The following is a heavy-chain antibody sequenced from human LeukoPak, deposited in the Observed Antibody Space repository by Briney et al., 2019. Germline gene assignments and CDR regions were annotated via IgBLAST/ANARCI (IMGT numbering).Heavy chain of an antibody. CDR2: IRYDGSNK. D-gene: IGHD5-18*01. CDR3: ARGSTAMVTSADY. CDR1: GFTFSSYG. Sequence: PGGSLRLSCAASGFTFSSYGMNWVRQAPGKGLEWMSVIRYDGSNKYYADSVKGRFTISRDNSKNTLYLQMNSLRAEDTAVYYCARGSTAMVTSADYWGQGTLVTVSS. V-gene: IGHV3-33*01. J-gene: IGHJ4*02.